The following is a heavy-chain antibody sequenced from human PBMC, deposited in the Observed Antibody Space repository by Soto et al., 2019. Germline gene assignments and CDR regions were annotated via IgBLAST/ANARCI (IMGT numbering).Heavy chain of an antibody. J-gene: IGHJ4*02. D-gene: IGHD3-3*01. CDR1: GYSFTGYW. Sequence: HGESLTISCTCSGYSFTGYWIGWVRQMPGKGLEWMGIIYPGDSDTRYSPSFQGQVTISADKSISTAYLQWSSLKASDTAMYYCARQVADFSDFDYWGQGTLVTVSS. V-gene: IGHV5-51*01. CDR2: IYPGDSDT. CDR3: ARQVADFSDFDY.